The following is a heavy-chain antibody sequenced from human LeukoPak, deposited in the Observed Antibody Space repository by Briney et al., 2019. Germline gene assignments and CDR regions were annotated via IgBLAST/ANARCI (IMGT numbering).Heavy chain of an antibody. J-gene: IGHJ4*02. CDR3: AKDGAGAFSGSY. D-gene: IGHD1-26*01. CDR2: ISGSGGST. CDR1: GFTFSSYS. Sequence: GGSLRLSCAASGFTFSSYSMNWVRQAPGKGLEWVSGISGSGGSTLHADSVKGRFTISRDNSKNTLYLQMNSLRAEDTAVYYCAKDGAGAFSGSYWGQGTLVTVSS. V-gene: IGHV3-23*01.